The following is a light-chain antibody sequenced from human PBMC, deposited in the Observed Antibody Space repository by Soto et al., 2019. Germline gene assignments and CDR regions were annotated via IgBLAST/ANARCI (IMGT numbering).Light chain of an antibody. CDR2: EVS. CDR1: SSDVGGYTY. CDR3: SSYAGRNNYV. V-gene: IGLV2-8*01. J-gene: IGLJ1*01. Sequence: QSALTQPPSASGSPGQSVTISCTGTSSDVGGYTYVSWYQQHPGKAPKLMIYEVSKRPSGVPDRFSGSKSGNTASLTVSGLHAEDEADYYCSSYAGRNNYVVGTGTKVTVL.